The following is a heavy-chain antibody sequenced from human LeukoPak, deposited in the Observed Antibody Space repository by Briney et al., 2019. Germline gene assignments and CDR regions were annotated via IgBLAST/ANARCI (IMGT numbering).Heavy chain of an antibody. J-gene: IGHJ4*02. CDR3: ARHGHGTYRSTWYSL. CDR2: SESI. CDR1: GASIKSSY. D-gene: IGHD6-13*01. V-gene: IGHV4-59*08. Sequence: SETLSLICSVSGASIKSSYWSWIRQPPGKGLEWIGDSESINYNPSLRSRVTISVDTSKNQVSLKLNSVTAADTAFYYCARHGHGTYRSTWYSLWGQGTLVTVSS.